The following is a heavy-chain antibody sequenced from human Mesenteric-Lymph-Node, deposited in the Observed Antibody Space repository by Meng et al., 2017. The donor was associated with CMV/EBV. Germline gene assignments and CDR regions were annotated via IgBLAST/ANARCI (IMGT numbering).Heavy chain of an antibody. D-gene: IGHD3-9*01. CDR2: INHSGTT. V-gene: IGHV4-34*04. CDR3: GRGSSYGIMTGYFDS. CDR1: SGRFSGYC. Sequence: QVPLPEWSGGLLRPSGTLSVTCSVYSGRFSGYCWNWIRHSREKRLECIGVINHSGTTTNKPSYTRRSIISVETSTHQIPLNMSSTSAAAAADYYCGRGSSYGIMTGYFDSWGQGALVTVSS. J-gene: IGHJ4*02.